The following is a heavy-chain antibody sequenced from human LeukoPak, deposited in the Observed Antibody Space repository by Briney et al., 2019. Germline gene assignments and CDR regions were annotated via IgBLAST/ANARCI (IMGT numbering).Heavy chain of an antibody. CDR3: ARGFGGEVLLWFRDLFHFDY. V-gene: IGHV4-34*01. CDR2: INHSGST. D-gene: IGHD3-10*01. Sequence: SETLSLTCAVYGGSFSGYYWSWIRRPPGKGLEWIGEINHSGSTNYNPSLKSRVTISVDTSKNRFSLKLSSVTAADTAVYYCARGFGGEVLLWFRDLFHFDYWGQGTLVTVSS. CDR1: GGSFSGYY. J-gene: IGHJ4*02.